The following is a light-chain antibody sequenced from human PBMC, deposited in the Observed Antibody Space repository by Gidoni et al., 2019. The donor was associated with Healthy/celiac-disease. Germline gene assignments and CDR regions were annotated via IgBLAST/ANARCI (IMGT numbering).Light chain of an antibody. CDR2: GAS. CDR1: KSVSSSY. CDR3: QQYGSSHT. J-gene: IGKJ2*01. Sequence: ELVLTQSPGTLSLSSGERATLSCSASKSVSSSYLAWYQQKPGQAPRLLIYGASSRATGIPDRFSGSGSGTDFTLTISRLEPEDFAVYYCQQYGSSHTFGQGTKLEIK. V-gene: IGKV3-20*01.